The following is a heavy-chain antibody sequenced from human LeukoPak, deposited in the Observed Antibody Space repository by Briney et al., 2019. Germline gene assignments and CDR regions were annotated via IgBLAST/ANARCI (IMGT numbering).Heavy chain of an antibody. Sequence: GGSLRLSCAASGFTFSSYAMSWVRQAPGKGLEWVSAISGSGGSTYYADSVKGRFTISRDNSKNTLYLQMNSLRAEDTAVYYCAKGPGTGLSIAARPWYYYYYMDVWGKGTTVTVSS. CDR1: GFTFSSYA. CDR2: ISGSGGST. V-gene: IGHV3-23*01. CDR3: AKGPGTGLSIAARPWYYYYYMDV. D-gene: IGHD6-6*01. J-gene: IGHJ6*03.